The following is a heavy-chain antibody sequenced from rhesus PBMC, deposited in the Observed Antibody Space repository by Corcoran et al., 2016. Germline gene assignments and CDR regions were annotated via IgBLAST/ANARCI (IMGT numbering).Heavy chain of an antibody. J-gene: IGHJ5-1*01. V-gene: IGHV4S9*01. CDR1: GGAMSERSF. Sequence: QVRLQESGPGLVKSSVTLSLNCAVAGGAMSERSFWSWIRPPPGEGLGWIGNIYAKSVTTYNPSLKSRVTISKDTSNSPFFLKVTSVTAADTAVYYCASPFERGRFEVWGAGILVTVSS. CDR3: ASPFERGRFEV. D-gene: IGHD3-34*01. CDR2: IYAKSVTT.